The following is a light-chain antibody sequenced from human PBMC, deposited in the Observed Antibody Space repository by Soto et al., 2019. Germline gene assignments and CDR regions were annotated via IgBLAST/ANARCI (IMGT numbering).Light chain of an antibody. CDR1: HDIGTK. CDR3: QHYDSLPIN. V-gene: IGKV3-20*01. CDR2: GAS. Sequence: VMTHTPGILSVSPGETGTLSCRASHDIGTKLAWYQQKPGQPPRLLIYGASSRATGIPDRFSGSGSGTDFSLTISRLEPEDFAMFYCQHYDSLPINFGQGTKVDIK. J-gene: IGKJ1*01.